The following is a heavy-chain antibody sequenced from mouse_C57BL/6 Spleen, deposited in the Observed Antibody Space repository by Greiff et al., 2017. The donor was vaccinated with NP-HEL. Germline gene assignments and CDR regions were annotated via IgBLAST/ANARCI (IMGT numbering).Heavy chain of an antibody. Sequence: QVHVKQPGAELVRPGTSVKLSCKASGYTFTSYWMHWVKQRPGQGLEWIGVIDPSDSYTNYNQKFKGKATLTVDTSSSTAYMQLSSLTSEDSAVYYCARTGTKVDYWGQGTTLTVSS. J-gene: IGHJ2*01. V-gene: IGHV1-59*01. CDR1: GYTFTSYW. CDR2: IDPSDSYT. CDR3: ARTGTKVDY. D-gene: IGHD4-1*01.